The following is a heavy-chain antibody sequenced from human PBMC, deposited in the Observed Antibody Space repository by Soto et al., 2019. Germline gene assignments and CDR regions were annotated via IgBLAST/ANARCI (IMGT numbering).Heavy chain of an antibody. D-gene: IGHD1-1*01. Sequence: SETLSLTCTVSGGSLSSGGYYWSWIRQHPGKGLEWIGYIYYSGSTYYNPSLKSRVTISVDTSKNQFSLKLSSVTAADTAVYYCAREMTTRGMDVWGQGTTVTVSS. CDR2: IYYSGST. CDR3: AREMTTRGMDV. J-gene: IGHJ6*02. CDR1: GGSLSSGGYY. V-gene: IGHV4-31*03.